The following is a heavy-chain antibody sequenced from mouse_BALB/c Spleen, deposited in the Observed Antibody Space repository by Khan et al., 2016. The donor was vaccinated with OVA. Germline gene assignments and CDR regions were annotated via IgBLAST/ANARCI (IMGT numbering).Heavy chain of an antibody. Sequence: EVQLQESGPSLVKPSQTLSLTCSVTGDSITSGYWNWLRKFPGNKLEYMGYIIYTGYTYYNPSLQSRISITRHTSKNQYYLQVNSVTDEDTATYYCARSTYRYAFVYWGQGTLVTVSA. CDR2: IIYTGYT. J-gene: IGHJ3*01. CDR3: ARSTYRYAFVY. D-gene: IGHD2-12*01. CDR1: GDSITSGY. V-gene: IGHV3-8*02.